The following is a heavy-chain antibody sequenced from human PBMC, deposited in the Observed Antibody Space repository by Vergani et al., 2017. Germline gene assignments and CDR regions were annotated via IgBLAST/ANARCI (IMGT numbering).Heavy chain of an antibody. V-gene: IGHV3-74*01. CDR1: GFTFSSYW. CDR3: VRDTYSYDSSGYYPSGGMDV. D-gene: IGHD3-22*01. Sequence: EVQLVESGGGLVQPGGSLRLSCAASGFTFSSYWMHWVRQAPGKGLVWVSRINSDGSSTTYADSVKGRFTISRDNAKNTLYLQMNSLSAEDTAVYYCVRDTYSYDSSGYYPSGGMDVWGQGTTVTVSS. CDR2: INSDGSST. J-gene: IGHJ6*02.